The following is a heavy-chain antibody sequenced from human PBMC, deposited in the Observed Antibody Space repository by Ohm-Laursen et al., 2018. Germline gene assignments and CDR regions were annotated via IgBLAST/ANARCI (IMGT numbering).Heavy chain of an antibody. Sequence: SLRLSCSASGFSVSSNYISWVRQAPGRGLEWVSFIGSGGTTYYEDSVKGRFTISRDNSENTLYLQMNSLRAEDTAVYYCAELVGEQQLVGVLDYWGQGTLVTVSS. J-gene: IGHJ4*02. V-gene: IGHV3-53*01. CDR2: IGSGGTT. CDR3: AELVGEQQLVGVLDY. CDR1: GFSVSSNY. D-gene: IGHD6-13*01.